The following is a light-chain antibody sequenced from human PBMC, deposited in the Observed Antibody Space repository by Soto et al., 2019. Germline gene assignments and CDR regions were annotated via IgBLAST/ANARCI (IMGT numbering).Light chain of an antibody. V-gene: IGKV1-39*01. CDR2: AAS. J-gene: IGKJ2*02. CDR3: QQSYSTPRT. CDR1: QSISTY. Sequence: DIQMTQSPSFLSTSVGDRVTITCRASQSISTYLNWYQQKVGKAPKLLIYAASSLQRGVQSRFCCSGSRTDFTLTISSLQPEDCATYYGQQSYSTPRTFGQGTKLEIK.